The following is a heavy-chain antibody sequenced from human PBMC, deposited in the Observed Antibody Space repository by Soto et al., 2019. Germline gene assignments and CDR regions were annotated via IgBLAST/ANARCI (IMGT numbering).Heavy chain of an antibody. J-gene: IGHJ4*02. CDR3: ARAKAAAGPFDY. V-gene: IGHV3-33*01. CDR1: GFTFSSKG. CDR2: IWYDGSNE. Sequence: QVQLVESGGGVVQPGRSLRLSCAASGFTFSSKGMHWVRQAPGKGLEWVAVIWYDGSNEYYADSVKGRFTISRDNSKNTLYLRMNSLRAEDTAVYYCARAKAAAGPFDYWGQGTLVTVSS. D-gene: IGHD6-13*01.